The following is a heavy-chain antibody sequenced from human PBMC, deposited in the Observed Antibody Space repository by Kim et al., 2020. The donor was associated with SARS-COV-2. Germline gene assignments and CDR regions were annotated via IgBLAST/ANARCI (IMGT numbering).Heavy chain of an antibody. Sequence: SETLSLTCAVYGGSFSDYYWSCVRQSPGKGLEWIGEINHSGSTNYNPSLKSRVTISVDTSKNPFSLRLSSVTAADTAVYYCARGDPGYCSGGSCYPIRRNYFDFWGQGTLVTVSS. CDR1: GGSFSDYY. J-gene: IGHJ4*02. CDR3: ARGDPGYCSGGSCYPIRRNYFDF. CDR2: INHSGST. V-gene: IGHV4-34*01. D-gene: IGHD2-15*01.